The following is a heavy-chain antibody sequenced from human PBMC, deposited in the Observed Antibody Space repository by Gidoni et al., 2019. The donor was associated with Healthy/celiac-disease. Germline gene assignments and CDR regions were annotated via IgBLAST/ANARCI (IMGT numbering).Heavy chain of an antibody. V-gene: IGHV3-30*04. CDR3: ARDQGGLLWFGELLKYYYGMDV. D-gene: IGHD3-10*01. J-gene: IGHJ6*02. CDR1: GFTFSSYA. Sequence: QVQLVESGGGVVQPGRSLRLSCAASGFTFSSYAMNWVRQAPGKGLEWVAVISYDGSNKYYADSVKGRFTISRDNSKNTLYLQMNSLRAEDTAVYYCARDQGGLLWFGELLKYYYGMDVWGQGTTVTVSS. CDR2: ISYDGSNK.